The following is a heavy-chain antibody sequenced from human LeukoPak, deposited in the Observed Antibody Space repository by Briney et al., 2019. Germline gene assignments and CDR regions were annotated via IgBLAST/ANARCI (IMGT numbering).Heavy chain of an antibody. CDR1: GGSISSGGYP. CDR2: TYTSGSI. CDR3: VRGGYYYGPSD. D-gene: IGHD3-10*01. Sequence: PSETLSLTCAVSGGSISSGGYPWSWIRQPAGKGLEWIGRTYTSGSINYNPSLKSRVTMSVDTSKNQFSLKLRSVTAADTAVYYCVRGGYYYGPSDWGQGTLVTVSS. V-gene: IGHV4-61*02. J-gene: IGHJ4*02.